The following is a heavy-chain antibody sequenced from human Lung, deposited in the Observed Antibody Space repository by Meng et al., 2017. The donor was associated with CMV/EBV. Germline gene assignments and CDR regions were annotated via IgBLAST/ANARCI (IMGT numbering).Heavy chain of an antibody. CDR2: IVVGSGNT. CDR3: AAEALKEQWLVYYYGMAV. D-gene: IGHD6-19*01. Sequence: SXXVSXKASGFTFTSSAVQWVRQARGQRLEWIGWIVVGSGNTNYAQKFQERVTITRDMSTSTAYMELSSLRSEDTAVYYCAAEALKEQWLVYYYGMAVWXQGTTVTVSS. V-gene: IGHV1-58*01. J-gene: IGHJ6*02. CDR1: GFTFTSSA.